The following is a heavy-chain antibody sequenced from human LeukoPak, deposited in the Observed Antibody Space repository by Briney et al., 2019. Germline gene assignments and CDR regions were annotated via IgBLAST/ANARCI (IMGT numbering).Heavy chain of an antibody. Sequence: GGSLRLSCAASGFTFSSYEMNWVRQAPGKGLEWVSDISTTGSTICYADSVKGRFTISRDNVKNLLYLQMNSLRAEDTAVYYCARVQRGIAVALDYWGQGTLATVSS. CDR2: ISTTGSTI. J-gene: IGHJ4*02. CDR1: GFTFSSYE. D-gene: IGHD6-19*01. V-gene: IGHV3-48*03. CDR3: ARVQRGIAVALDY.